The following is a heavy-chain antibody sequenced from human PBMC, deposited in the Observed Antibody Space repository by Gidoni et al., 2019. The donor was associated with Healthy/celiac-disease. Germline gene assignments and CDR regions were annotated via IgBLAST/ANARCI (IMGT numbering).Heavy chain of an antibody. Sequence: QVQLVQSGAEVKKPGASVKVSCKASGYTFTSYYMHWVRRAPGQGLEWMGIMNPSGGSTSYEQKCKGRVTRTRDTPTSTVYMGRRSRRCEETALYYWAGGGDLGGDDYWGQGTLVTVSS. CDR3: AGGGDLGGDDY. CDR1: GYTFTSYY. V-gene: IGHV1-46*01. CDR2: MNPSGGST. D-gene: IGHD3-16*01. J-gene: IGHJ4*02.